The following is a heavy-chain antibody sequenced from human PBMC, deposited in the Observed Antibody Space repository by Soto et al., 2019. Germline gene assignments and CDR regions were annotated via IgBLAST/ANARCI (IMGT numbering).Heavy chain of an antibody. Sequence: SETLSLTCTISGASISSLYWSWVRQPPGKGLEWIGYIHYSGSTNYNPSLKSRVTILVDTSKNQFSLRLSSVTAADTAVYYCARGGWSMDVWGQGTTVTVS. J-gene: IGHJ6*02. D-gene: IGHD2-15*01. CDR3: ARGGWSMDV. CDR1: GASISSLY. CDR2: IHYSGST. V-gene: IGHV4-59*11.